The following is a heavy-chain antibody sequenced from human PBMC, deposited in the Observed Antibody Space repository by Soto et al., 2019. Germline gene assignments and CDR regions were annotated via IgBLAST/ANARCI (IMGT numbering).Heavy chain of an antibody. Sequence: ASVKVSCKASGYTFTGYYMHWVRQAPGQGLEWMGWINPNSGGTNYAQKFQGWVTMTRDTSISTAYMEVSRLRSDDTAVYYCARGCSSTSCYSLYGMDVWGQGTTVT. CDR3: ARGCSSTSCYSLYGMDV. D-gene: IGHD2-2*01. J-gene: IGHJ6*02. CDR2: INPNSGGT. V-gene: IGHV1-2*04. CDR1: GYTFTGYY.